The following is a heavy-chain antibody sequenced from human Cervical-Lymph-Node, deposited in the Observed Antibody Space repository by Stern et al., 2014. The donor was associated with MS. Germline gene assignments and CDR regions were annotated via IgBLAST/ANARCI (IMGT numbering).Heavy chain of an antibody. J-gene: IGHJ4*02. V-gene: IGHV3-66*01. CDR1: GFPVGASY. CDR3: AREIAGRRFED. Sequence: EVQLVESEEGLVQPGGSLRLSCEASGFPVGASYINWVRQAPGQGLEWVSRIQTVGTTHYADSVKGRFTISRANDKNALYLQMDRLTVEDTAVYYCAREIAGRRFEDWGRGTLVAVSP. CDR2: IQTVGTT. D-gene: IGHD6-6*01.